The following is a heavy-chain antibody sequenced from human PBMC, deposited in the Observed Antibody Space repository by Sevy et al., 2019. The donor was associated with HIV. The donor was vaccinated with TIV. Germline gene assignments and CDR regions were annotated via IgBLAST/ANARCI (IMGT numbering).Heavy chain of an antibody. D-gene: IGHD2-8*01. V-gene: IGHV3-23*01. J-gene: IGHJ4*02. Sequence: GGSLRLSCAASGFTFSKYSMSWVRQPPGKGLEWVSTFSFGCGEINYADSVKGRLTISRDNSKSSVYLQMKNLRPEDTAVYYCAREGCTKPHDYWGQGTLVTVSS. CDR3: AREGCTKPHDY. CDR1: GFTFSKYS. CDR2: FSFGCGEI.